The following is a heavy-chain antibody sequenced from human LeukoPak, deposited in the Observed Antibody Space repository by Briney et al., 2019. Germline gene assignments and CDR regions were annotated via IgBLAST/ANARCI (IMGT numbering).Heavy chain of an antibody. CDR2: IWFDGNNK. Sequence: GGSLRLSCAASGFTFSSYAMSWVRQAPGKGLEWVAVIWFDGNNKYYADSVKGRFTISKDNSKNTLYLQMSSLTAEDTAVYYCARDRAPLVVDGHFHHWGQGTLVTVAS. J-gene: IGHJ1*01. CDR1: GFTFSSYA. CDR3: ARDRAPLVVDGHFHH. V-gene: IGHV3-33*08. D-gene: IGHD3-22*01.